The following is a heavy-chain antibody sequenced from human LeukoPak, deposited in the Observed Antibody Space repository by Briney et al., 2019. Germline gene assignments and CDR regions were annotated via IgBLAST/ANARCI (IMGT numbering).Heavy chain of an antibody. J-gene: IGHJ6*03. CDR1: GGSISSSSYY. D-gene: IGHD3-10*01. V-gene: IGHV4-39*07. CDR3: AREIVDYYGSGSYSDYYYYYYMDV. Sequence: PSEPLSLTCPVSGGSISSSSYYWGWIRQPPGKGLEWIGSIYYSGSTYYNPSLKSRVTISVDTSKNQFSLKLSSVTAADTAVYYCAREIVDYYGSGSYSDYYYYYYMDVWGKGTTVTVSS. CDR2: IYYSGST.